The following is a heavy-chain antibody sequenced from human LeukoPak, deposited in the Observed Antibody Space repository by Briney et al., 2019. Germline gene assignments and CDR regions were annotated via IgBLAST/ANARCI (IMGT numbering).Heavy chain of an antibody. CDR3: AKEYRYFDWLSTFDGMDV. Sequence: GGSLRLSCAASGFTFSSYWMSWVRQAPGKGLEWVANIKQDGSEKYYVDSVKGRFTISRDNAKKSLYLQMNSLRAEDTAVYYCAKEYRYFDWLSTFDGMDVWGQGTTVAVSS. J-gene: IGHJ6*02. D-gene: IGHD3-9*01. CDR2: IKQDGSEK. CDR1: GFTFSSYW. V-gene: IGHV3-7*01.